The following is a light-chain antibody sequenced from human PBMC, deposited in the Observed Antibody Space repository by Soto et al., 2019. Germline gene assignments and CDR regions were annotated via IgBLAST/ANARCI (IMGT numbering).Light chain of an antibody. V-gene: IGKV3-20*01. CDR1: QSVSSSY. CDR2: GAS. Sequence: EIVLTQSPGTLSLSPGERATLSCRASQSVSSSYLAWYQQKPGQAPRLLIYGASSRATGIPERFSGSGSGADFTLTISRLEPEDFEVYYCQQYGSSPPTFGQGTKLEIK. J-gene: IGKJ2*01. CDR3: QQYGSSPPT.